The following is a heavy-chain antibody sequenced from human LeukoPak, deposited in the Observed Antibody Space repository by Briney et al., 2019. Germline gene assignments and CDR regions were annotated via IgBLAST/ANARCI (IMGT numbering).Heavy chain of an antibody. CDR3: ARAPGYDILTGYFPNWFDP. D-gene: IGHD3-9*01. V-gene: IGHV4-59*01. Sequence: PSETLSLTCTVSGGSISSYYWSWIRQPPGKGLEWIGYIYYSGSTNYNPSLKSRVTISVDTSKNQFSLKLSSVPAADTAVYYCARAPGYDILTGYFPNWFDPWGQGTLVTVSS. CDR2: IYYSGST. CDR1: GGSISSYY. J-gene: IGHJ5*02.